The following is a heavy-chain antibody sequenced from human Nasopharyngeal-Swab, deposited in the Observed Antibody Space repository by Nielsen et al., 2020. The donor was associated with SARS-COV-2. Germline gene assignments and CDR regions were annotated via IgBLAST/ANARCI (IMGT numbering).Heavy chain of an antibody. CDR2: ISSSSTFI. V-gene: IGHV3-21*06. CDR1: GFTFSRYN. J-gene: IGHJ5*02. Sequence: GESLEISCAASGFTFSRYNMKWVRQAPGKGLEWVSSISSSSTFIYYADSVKGRFTISRDNAKNSLYLQMNSLRAEDTAVYYCARDLSKDDNWFGPWGQGTLVTVSS. CDR3: ARDLSKDDNWFGP.